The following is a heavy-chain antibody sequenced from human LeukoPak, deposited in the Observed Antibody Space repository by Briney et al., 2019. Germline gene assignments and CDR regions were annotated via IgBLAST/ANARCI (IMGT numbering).Heavy chain of an antibody. CDR1: GFTFDDYA. CDR2: ISGDGGST. CDR3: AKDRYGDYVIDY. Sequence: GGSLRLSCAASGFTFDDYAMHWVRQAPGEGLEWVSLISGDGGSTYYADSVKGRFTISRDNSKNSLYLQMSSLRTEDTALYYCAKDRYGDYVIDYWGQGTLVTVSS. V-gene: IGHV3-43*02. D-gene: IGHD4-17*01. J-gene: IGHJ4*02.